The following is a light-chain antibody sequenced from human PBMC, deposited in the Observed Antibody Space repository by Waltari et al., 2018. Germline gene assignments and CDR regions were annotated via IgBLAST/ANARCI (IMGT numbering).Light chain of an antibody. Sequence: DIQMTQSPSSVSASVGDRVTITCRASQDITNWLAWYQQKPGKAPTLLIYSASSLQSGVPSRFSGSGSGTDFTLTINSLQPEDFATYYCQQSNSFPLTFGGGTKVETK. CDR1: QDITNW. J-gene: IGKJ4*01. CDR3: QQSNSFPLT. V-gene: IGKV1-12*01. CDR2: SAS.